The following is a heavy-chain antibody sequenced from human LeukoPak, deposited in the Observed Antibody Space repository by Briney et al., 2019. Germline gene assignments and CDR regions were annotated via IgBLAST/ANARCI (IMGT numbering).Heavy chain of an antibody. Sequence: PSETLSLTCAVYGGSFSGYYWSWIHQPPGKGLEWIGEINQSGSTNHNPSLKSRVTISVHTSKNQFSLNLSSVTAADTAVYYCARRSYDILTGYKYGMDVWGQGTTVTVSS. CDR3: ARRSYDILTGYKYGMDV. CDR2: INQSGST. CDR1: GGSFSGYY. D-gene: IGHD3-9*01. J-gene: IGHJ6*02. V-gene: IGHV4-34*01.